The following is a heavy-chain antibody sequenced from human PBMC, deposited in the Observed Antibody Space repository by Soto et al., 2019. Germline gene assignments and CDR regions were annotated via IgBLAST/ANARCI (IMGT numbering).Heavy chain of an antibody. V-gene: IGHV4-39*01. CDR3: ARHVGSPRNYIHNRFDP. CDR1: GGSISSSSYY. Sequence: SETLSLTCTVSGGSISSSSYYWGWIRQPPGKGLEWIGSIYYSGSTYYNPSLKSRVTISVDTSKNQFSLKLSSVTAADTAVYYCARHVGSPRNYIHNRFDPWGQGTLVTVSS. J-gene: IGHJ5*02. CDR2: IYYSGST. D-gene: IGHD4-4*01.